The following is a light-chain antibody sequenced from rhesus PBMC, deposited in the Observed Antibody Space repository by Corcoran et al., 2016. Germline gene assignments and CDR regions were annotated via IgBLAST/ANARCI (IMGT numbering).Light chain of an antibody. Sequence: DIQMTQSPSSLSASVGDTVTITCRASQSISSWLDWFQQKPGKAPKLLIYQASSWQIGVSSRFSGSGPGTDFTPAINRLQPKGFATYYCLQYSSSAGTISRGAKVEIK. CDR3: LQYSSSAGT. CDR1: QSISSW. J-gene: IGKJ1*01. CDR2: QAS. V-gene: IGKV1-22*01.